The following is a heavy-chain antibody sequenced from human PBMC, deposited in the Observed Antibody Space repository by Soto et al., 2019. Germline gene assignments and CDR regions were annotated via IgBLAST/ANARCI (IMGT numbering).Heavy chain of an antibody. V-gene: IGHV3-7*01. D-gene: IGHD3-22*01. J-gene: IGHJ3*02. CDR3: KRGXMYYKDSNGYYYDAFDI. Sequence: GGSINISCAACGLTFWISLMTGVRQKTGKGLEWVANIKQDGSEKYYVDSVKGRFTISRDNAKKSLYLQMNGLRAEETAVYYCKRGXMYYKDSNGYYYDAFDISGQAI. CDR2: IKQDGSEK. CDR1: GLTFWISL.